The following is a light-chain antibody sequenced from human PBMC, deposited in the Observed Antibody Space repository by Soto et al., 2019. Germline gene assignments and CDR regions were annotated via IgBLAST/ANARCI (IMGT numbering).Light chain of an antibody. V-gene: IGKV3-15*01. Sequence: EILMTQSPATLSVSPGERVTLSCRASQSVSSSLAWYEQKPGQAPRLLIYGASTRAPGIPARFSGSGSGTEFTLTIGSLQSEDFALYYCQQYNTWPRTFGQGTKVEVK. J-gene: IGKJ1*01. CDR2: GAS. CDR3: QQYNTWPRT. CDR1: QSVSSS.